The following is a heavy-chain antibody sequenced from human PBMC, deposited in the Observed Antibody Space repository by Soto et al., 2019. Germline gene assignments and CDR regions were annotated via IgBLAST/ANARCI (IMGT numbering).Heavy chain of an antibody. D-gene: IGHD1-1*01. J-gene: IGHJ4*02. CDR3: ARDRKADNRDAFDY. Sequence: ASVKVSCKASGYTFTGYYMHWVRQAPGQGLEWMGWINPNSGGTNYAQKFQGWVTMTRDTSIRTAYMELSRLRSDDTAGYYYARDRKADNRDAFDYWGQGTLVTGSS. CDR2: INPNSGGT. CDR1: GYTFTGYY. V-gene: IGHV1-2*04.